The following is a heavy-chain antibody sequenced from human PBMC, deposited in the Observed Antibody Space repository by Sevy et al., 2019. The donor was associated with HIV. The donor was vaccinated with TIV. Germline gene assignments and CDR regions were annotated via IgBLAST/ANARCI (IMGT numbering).Heavy chain of an antibody. CDR3: AGFLDTFYEY. J-gene: IGHJ4*02. CDR1: GFTFSSYE. V-gene: IGHV3-48*03. Sequence: GGSLRLSCAASGFTFSSYEMNWVRQAPGKGLEWVSYISSSGSAKQYADSVKGRFTISRDNAKNSLYLQMNSLRAEDTVFYYCAGFLDTFYEYWGQGTLVTVSS. CDR2: ISSSGSAK.